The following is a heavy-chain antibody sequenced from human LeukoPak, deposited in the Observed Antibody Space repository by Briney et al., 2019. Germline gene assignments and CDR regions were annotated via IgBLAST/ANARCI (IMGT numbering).Heavy chain of an antibody. CDR1: GLIFSSYA. Sequence: GGSLRLSCAASGLIFSSYAVSWVSQTPGRGLEWVSTISGRGGSTFYADSVKGRYTISRDNSKNTLYQQMSSQKAEDTAIYYCAKGRGYCSTGTCYGCFNFDYWGQGSLVTVSS. D-gene: IGHD2-15*01. CDR2: ISGRGGST. J-gene: IGHJ4*02. V-gene: IGHV3-23*01. CDR3: AKGRGYCSTGTCYGCFNFDY.